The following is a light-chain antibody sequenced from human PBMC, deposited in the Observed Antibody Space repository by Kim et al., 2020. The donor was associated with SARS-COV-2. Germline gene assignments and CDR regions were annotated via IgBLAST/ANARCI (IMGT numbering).Light chain of an antibody. J-gene: IGKJ1*01. Sequence: ASVGDRVTMTCRASQDICTDLGWYQQHPGKAPKLLSYGATILGSGVPSRFSGSESGTDFTLTISGLQPEDFATYYCLQDYNYATFGQGTKVDIK. CDR2: GAT. CDR3: LQDYNYAT. V-gene: IGKV1-6*01. CDR1: QDICTD.